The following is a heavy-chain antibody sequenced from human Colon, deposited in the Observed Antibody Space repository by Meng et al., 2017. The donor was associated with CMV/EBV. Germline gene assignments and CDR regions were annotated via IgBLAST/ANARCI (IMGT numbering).Heavy chain of an antibody. Sequence: SETLSLTCTVSSGSIRSNSYFWGWIRQPPGKGLEWIASIYYSGDTYYNPSLKSRVSISVDTSKNQFSLKLNSAIAADTAVYYCATLSIYDSTISDFWGQGTLVTVSS. J-gene: IGHJ4*02. D-gene: IGHD5/OR15-5a*01. CDR2: IYYSGDT. CDR1: SGSIRSNSYF. CDR3: ATLSIYDSTISDF. V-gene: IGHV4-39*07.